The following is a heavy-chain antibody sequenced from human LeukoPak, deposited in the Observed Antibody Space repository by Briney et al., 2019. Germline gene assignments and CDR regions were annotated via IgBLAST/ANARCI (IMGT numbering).Heavy chain of an antibody. CDR3: ARGVVVNGNWFDP. J-gene: IGHJ5*02. Sequence: SETLSLTCTVSGGSISSGSYYWSWIRQPAGKGLEWIRRIYTSGSTNYTPSLKSRVTISVDTSKNLFPLKLSSVTAADTAVYYCARGVVVNGNWFDPWGQGTLVTVSS. CDR2: IYTSGST. CDR1: GGSISSGSYY. D-gene: IGHD2-15*01. V-gene: IGHV4-61*02.